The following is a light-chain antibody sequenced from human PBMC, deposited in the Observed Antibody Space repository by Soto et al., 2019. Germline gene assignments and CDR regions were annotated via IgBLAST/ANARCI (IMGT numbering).Light chain of an antibody. J-gene: IGKJ3*01. CDR3: QQYNGWPPL. Sequence: ERVMTQSPATLSVSPGERATLSCRASQSLSSNLAWYQQKPGQAPRLLIYGASTRATGIPARFSGSGSGTDFTLPISSLQSEDVAVYYCQQYNGWPPLFGPGTKVDIK. CDR1: QSLSSN. V-gene: IGKV3-15*01. CDR2: GAS.